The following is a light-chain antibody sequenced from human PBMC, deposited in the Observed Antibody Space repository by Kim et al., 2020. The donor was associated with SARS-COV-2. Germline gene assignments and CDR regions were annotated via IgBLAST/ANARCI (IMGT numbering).Light chain of an antibody. Sequence: ASVKLTRTVNNVRSVYAVGWQRQPPQKGLRLLMKDGDDGSHTKGDAIPDRFSGSRSGAEWYLTISILQSDDEADYYCQTWGTGMVFGGGTQLTVL. CDR3: QTWGTGMV. J-gene: IGLJ7*01. V-gene: IGLV4-69*01. CDR1: NVRSVYA. CDR2: DGDDGSH.